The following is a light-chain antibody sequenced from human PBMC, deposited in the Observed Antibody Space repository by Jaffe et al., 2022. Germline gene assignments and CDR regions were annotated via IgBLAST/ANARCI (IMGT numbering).Light chain of an antibody. CDR1: NSNIGNNY. CDR3: GTWHSNSWV. CDR2: DTD. Sequence: QSVLTQPPSVSAAPGQKVTISCSGNNSNIGNNYVSWYQQLPGTAPKLLIYDTDMRPSGIPDRFSGSKSGTSATLGITGLQTGDEADYYCGTWHSNSWVFGGGTRLTVL. V-gene: IGLV1-51*01. J-gene: IGLJ3*02.